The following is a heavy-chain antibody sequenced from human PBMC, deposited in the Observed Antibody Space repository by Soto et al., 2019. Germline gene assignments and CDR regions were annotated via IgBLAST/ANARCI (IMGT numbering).Heavy chain of an antibody. V-gene: IGHV3-9*01. D-gene: IGHD1-26*01. J-gene: IGHJ2*01. CDR3: AKSHVGMVISPPWLFDL. Sequence: PWGYLLLSWVACVLSLEDYCMHWIGQVPGKGLELVSGISSNSYTIRYADSVQGRFTISRDHAKNSLYLQMNSLRPDDSALYYCAKSHVGMVISPPWLFDLWGRGTMVTGSS. CDR1: VLSLEDYC. CDR2: ISSNSYTI.